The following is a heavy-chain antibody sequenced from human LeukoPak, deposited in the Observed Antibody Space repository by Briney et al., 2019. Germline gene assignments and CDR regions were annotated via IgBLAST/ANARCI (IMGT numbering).Heavy chain of an antibody. J-gene: IGHJ4*02. Sequence: GGSLRLPCAVSGFTFNKYYMHWVRQAPGKGPVWVSRISSDGSNTNYADSVKGRFTISRDNAKNTLYLQMNSLRAEDTAVYYCIRVPYWGQGALVTVSS. CDR2: ISSDGSNT. V-gene: IGHV3-74*01. CDR3: IRVPY. CDR1: GFTFNKYY.